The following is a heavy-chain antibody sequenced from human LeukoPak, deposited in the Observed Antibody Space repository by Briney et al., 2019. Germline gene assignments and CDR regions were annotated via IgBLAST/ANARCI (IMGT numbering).Heavy chain of an antibody. D-gene: IGHD3-3*01. J-gene: IGHJ4*02. CDR2: IKQDGSEK. Sequence: GGSLRLSCTASGFTFSSYWMSWVRQAPGKGLEWVANIKQDGSEKYYVDSVKGRFTISRDNAKNSLYLQMNSLRAEDTAVYYCARDQGLRFLAWLFDYWGQGTLVTVSS. CDR3: ARDQGLRFLAWLFDY. CDR1: GFTFSSYW. V-gene: IGHV3-7*01.